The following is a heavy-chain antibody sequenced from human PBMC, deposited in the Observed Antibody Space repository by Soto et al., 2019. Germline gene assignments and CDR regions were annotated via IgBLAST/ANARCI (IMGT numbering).Heavy chain of an antibody. CDR2: IYYSGST. D-gene: IGHD2-2*01. CDR3: ARVCFPPNAGLVPAAANDYYYYGMDV. J-gene: IGHJ6*02. Sequence: PSETLSLTCTVSGGSISSGDYYWSWILQPPGKGLEWIGYIYYSGSTYYNPSLKSRVTISVDTSKNQFSLKLSSVTAADTAVYYCARVCFPPNAGLVPAAANDYYYYGMDVWGQGTTVTVSS. CDR1: GGSISSGDYY. V-gene: IGHV4-30-4*01.